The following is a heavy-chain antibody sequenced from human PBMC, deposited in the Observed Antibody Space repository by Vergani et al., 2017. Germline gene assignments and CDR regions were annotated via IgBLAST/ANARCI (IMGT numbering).Heavy chain of an antibody. V-gene: IGHV4-34*01. CDR1: GGSFSGYY. J-gene: IGHJ6*03. D-gene: IGHD1-1*01. Sequence: QVQLQQWGAGLLKPSETLSLICAVYGGSFSGYYWSWIRQPPGKGLEWIGEINHSRSTNYNPSLKSRVTISVDTTKNQFSLKLGYVTAAGTAVYYFARGTQPPWSYYYYDYMDVWGKGTTVTVSS. CDR2: INHSRST. CDR3: ARGTQPPWSYYYYDYMDV.